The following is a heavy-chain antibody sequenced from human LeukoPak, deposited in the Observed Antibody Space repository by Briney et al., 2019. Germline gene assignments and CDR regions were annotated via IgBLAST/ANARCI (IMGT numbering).Heavy chain of an antibody. J-gene: IGHJ6*03. CDR1: GGSFSGYY. CDR2: INHSGST. CDR3: AKSDSSSYYYYMDV. D-gene: IGHD6-6*01. V-gene: IGHV4-34*01. Sequence: PSETMSLTCAVYGGSFSGYYWSWIRQPPGKGLEWIGEINHSGSTNYNPSLKSRVTISVDTSKNQFSLKLSSVTAADTAVYYCAKSDSSSYYYYMDVGGKGTMVTVSS.